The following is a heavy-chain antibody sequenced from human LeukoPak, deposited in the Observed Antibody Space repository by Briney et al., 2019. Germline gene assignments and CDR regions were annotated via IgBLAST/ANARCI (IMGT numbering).Heavy chain of an antibody. CDR3: AREGAYRTYGDYSPFDF. D-gene: IGHD4-17*01. J-gene: IGHJ5*01. CDR2: IYYSGST. Sequence: SQTLSLTCTVSGGSISSGGFYWSWIRQPPGKGLEWIGSIYYSGSTYYNPSLKSRVTISLDTSKNQFSLRLNSVTAADTAVYYCAREGAYRTYGDYSPFDFWGQGTLVTVSS. V-gene: IGHV4-39*07. CDR1: GGSISSGGFY.